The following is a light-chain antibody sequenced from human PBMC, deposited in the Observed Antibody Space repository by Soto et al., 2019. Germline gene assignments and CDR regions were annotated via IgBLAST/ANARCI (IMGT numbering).Light chain of an antibody. V-gene: IGKV3-15*01. CDR1: QTISSN. Sequence: EIVMTQSPATLSVSPGERATLSCRASQTISSNLACYQQKPGQAPRLLVSGASTRATGIPARFSGSGSGTDFTLTISTLQSEDFAAYSCQQYNNWPPITFGQGTRLEIK. CDR3: QQYNNWPPIT. J-gene: IGKJ5*01. CDR2: GAS.